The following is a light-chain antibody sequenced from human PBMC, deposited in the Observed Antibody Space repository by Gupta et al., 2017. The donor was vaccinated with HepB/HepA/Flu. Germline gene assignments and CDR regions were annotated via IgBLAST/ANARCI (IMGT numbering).Light chain of an antibody. CDR3: QQKNNFPLT. J-gene: IGKJ1*01. CDR2: DAS. V-gene: IGKV1-33*01. Sequence: IQMSQSPSSLSASVGDRVTITCQASQDISNYLNWYQQKPGKAPKLLIYDASNFETGVPSRFSGSGSGTDFTLTISSRQPEDVATYYCQQKNNFPLTFGRGTKVEIK. CDR1: QDISNY.